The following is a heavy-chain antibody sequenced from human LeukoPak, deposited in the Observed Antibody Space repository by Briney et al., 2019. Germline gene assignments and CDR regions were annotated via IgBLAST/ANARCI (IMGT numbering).Heavy chain of an antibody. D-gene: IGHD3-16*01. V-gene: IGHV3-21*04. CDR3: ARAGGSRYYYAMDV. CDR1: GFTFSDYT. Sequence: GGSLRLSCAASGFTFSDYTMNWVRQAPGKGLEWVSSISSGGTYKYYADSVKGRFTISRDNAENSLYLQMNSLRAEDTAFYYCARAGGSRYYYAMDVWGQGTTVTVSS. J-gene: IGHJ6*02. CDR2: ISSGGTYK.